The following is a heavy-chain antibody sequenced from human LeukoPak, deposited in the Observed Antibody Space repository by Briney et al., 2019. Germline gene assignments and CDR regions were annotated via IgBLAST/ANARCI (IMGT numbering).Heavy chain of an antibody. D-gene: IGHD1-26*01. CDR2: IYTSGST. Sequence: PSETLSLTRTVSGGSISSGSYYWSWIRQPAGKGLEWIGRIYTSGSTNYNPSLKSRVTISVNTSKNQFSLKLSSVTAADTVVYYCARRGLGALRAFDIWGQGTMVTVSS. CDR1: GGSISSGSYY. CDR3: ARRGLGALRAFDI. J-gene: IGHJ3*02. V-gene: IGHV4-61*02.